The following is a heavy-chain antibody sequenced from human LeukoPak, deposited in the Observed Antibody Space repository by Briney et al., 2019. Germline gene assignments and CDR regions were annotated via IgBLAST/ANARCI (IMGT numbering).Heavy chain of an antibody. V-gene: IGHV4-34*01. D-gene: IGHD3-16*01. CDR1: GGSFSGYY. CDR3: ARSPMITFGGAKKYFDY. CDR2: INHSGST. J-gene: IGHJ4*02. Sequence: SSETLSLTCAVYGGSFSGYYWSWIRQPPGKGLEWIGEINHSGSTNYNPSLKSRVTISVDTSKNQFSLKLSSVTAADTAVYYCARSPMITFGGAKKYFDYWGQGTLVTVSS.